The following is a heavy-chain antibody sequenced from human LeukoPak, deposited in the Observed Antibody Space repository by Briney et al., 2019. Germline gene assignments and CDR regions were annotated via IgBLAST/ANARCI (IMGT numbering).Heavy chain of an antibody. V-gene: IGHV4-59*01. CDR3: ARVWYLGWYYFDF. CDR1: GGSLSSYY. Sequence: PSETLSLTCAVSGGSLSSYYRSWIRQPPGKGLEWRWYIYYSGNTNYNPSLKSRVTISVDTSKNQFSLKLSSVAAADTAVYYCARVWYLGWYYFDFWGRGTLVTVS. J-gene: IGHJ4*02. D-gene: IGHD2-15*01. CDR2: IYYSGNT.